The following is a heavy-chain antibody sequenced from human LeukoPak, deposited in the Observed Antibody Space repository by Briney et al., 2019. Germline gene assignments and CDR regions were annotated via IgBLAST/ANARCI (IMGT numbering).Heavy chain of an antibody. J-gene: IGHJ4*02. CDR1: GFTCSSYG. V-gene: IGHV3-30*18. D-gene: IGHD2-2*01. Sequence: GRSLRLSCAASGFTCSSYGMHWVRQVPGKGLEWVAVISYDGSNKYYADSVKGRFTISRDNSKNTLYLQMNSLRAEDTAVYYCAKEGYCSSTSCYFVDYWGQGTLVTVSS. CDR2: ISYDGSNK. CDR3: AKEGYCSSTSCYFVDY.